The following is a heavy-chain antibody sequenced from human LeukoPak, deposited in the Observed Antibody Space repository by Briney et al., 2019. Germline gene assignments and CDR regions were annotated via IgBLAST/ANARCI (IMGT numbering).Heavy chain of an antibody. V-gene: IGHV3-30*03. CDR1: GFTFSRYD. Sequence: GGSLRLSCVASGFTFSRYDMHWVRQAPGKGLEWVAVISYGGSNTYYADSVKGRFTISRDNSKNTLYLQMNSLRAEDTAVYYCARGQFRFSDYDSSGFDYWGQGTLVTVSS. J-gene: IGHJ4*02. D-gene: IGHD3-22*01. CDR3: ARGQFRFSDYDSSGFDY. CDR2: ISYGGSNT.